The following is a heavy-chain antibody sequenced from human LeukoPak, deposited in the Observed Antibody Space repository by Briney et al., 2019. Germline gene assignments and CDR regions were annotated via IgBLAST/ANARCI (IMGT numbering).Heavy chain of an antibody. J-gene: IGHJ4*02. V-gene: IGHV4-31*03. CDR3: ARLSDYGDYGLYH. CDR1: GGXISSGGYY. D-gene: IGHD4-17*01. Sequence: PSETLSLTCTVSGGXISSGGYYWSWIRQHPGKGLEWIGYIYYSGSTYYNPSLKSRVTISVDTSKNQFSLKLSSVTVADTAVYYCARLSDYGDYGLYHWGQGTLVTVSS. CDR2: IYYSGST.